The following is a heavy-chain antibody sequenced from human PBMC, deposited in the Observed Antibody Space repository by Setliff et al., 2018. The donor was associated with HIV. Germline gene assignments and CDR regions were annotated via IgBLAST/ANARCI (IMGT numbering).Heavy chain of an antibody. CDR2: IYHRGGT. CDR1: GSSISSNSY. CDR3: XXXTGVNVAPDGRGYHTFDF. D-gene: IGHD2-8*02. J-gene: IGHJ3*01. V-gene: IGHV4-39*03. Sequence: SETLSLTCSVSGSSISSNSYWWAWIRQPPGKGLEYIGTIYHRGGTFNNPSLKSRVVMSVDTSKNQFSLKLTSVTAADTATYXXXXXTGVNVAPDGRGYHTFDFWGXGTMVTXSS.